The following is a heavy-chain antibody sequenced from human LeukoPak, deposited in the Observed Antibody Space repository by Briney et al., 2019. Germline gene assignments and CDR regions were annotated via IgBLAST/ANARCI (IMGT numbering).Heavy chain of an antibody. Sequence: GGSLRLSCAASGFTFSSYWMSWVRQAPGKGLEWVANIKQDGSEKYYVDSVKGRFTISRDNATNSLYLQMNSLRAEDTAVYYCARHRTWYSSSRRHYYYGMDVWGQGPTVTVSS. D-gene: IGHD6-13*01. CDR2: IKQDGSEK. J-gene: IGHJ6*02. CDR1: GFTFSSYW. CDR3: ARHRTWYSSSRRHYYYGMDV. V-gene: IGHV3-7*01.